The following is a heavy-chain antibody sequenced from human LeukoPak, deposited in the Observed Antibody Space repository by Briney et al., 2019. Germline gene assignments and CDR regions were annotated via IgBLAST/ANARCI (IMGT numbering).Heavy chain of an antibody. D-gene: IGHD6-13*01. Sequence: GASVKVSCKASGGTFSSYAISWVRQAPGQGLEWMGRIIPILGIANYAQKFQGRVTITADKSTSTAYMELSSLRSEDTAVYYCARDRLSGIAAAGRFDPWGQGTLVTVSS. V-gene: IGHV1-69*04. CDR3: ARDRLSGIAAAGRFDP. CDR2: IIPILGIA. CDR1: GGTFSSYA. J-gene: IGHJ5*02.